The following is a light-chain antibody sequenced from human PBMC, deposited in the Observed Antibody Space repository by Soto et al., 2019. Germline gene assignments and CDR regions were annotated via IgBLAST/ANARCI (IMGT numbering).Light chain of an antibody. CDR3: PQRYNWPLT. CDR1: QTVSTF. Sequence: IVSTQTPAIASFSPGVQATLSGRASQTVSTFFACYRQKPGQAPRLLIYDASKRATGIPARFSGSGSGTDFTLPIRSLEPEDFAVYYCPQRYNWPLTFGGGTKVDIK. J-gene: IGKJ4*01. V-gene: IGKV3-11*01. CDR2: DAS.